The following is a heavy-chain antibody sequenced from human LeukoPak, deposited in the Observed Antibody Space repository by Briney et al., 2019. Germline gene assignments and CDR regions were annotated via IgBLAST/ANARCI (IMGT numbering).Heavy chain of an antibody. CDR2: FAPEDGET. CDR1: GYTLTELS. J-gene: IGHJ4*01. D-gene: IGHD3-22*01. CDR3: ATGHYYDSSGYYYLDY. Sequence: ASVKVSCTVSGYTLTELSMHWVRQAPGKGLEWMGGFAPEDGETIYAQKFQGRVTMTEDTSTDTAYMELSSLRSEDTAVYYCATGHYYDSSGYYYLDYWGQGTLVTVSS. V-gene: IGHV1-24*01.